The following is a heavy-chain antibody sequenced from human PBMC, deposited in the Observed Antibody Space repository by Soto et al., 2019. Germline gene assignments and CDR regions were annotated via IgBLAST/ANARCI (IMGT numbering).Heavy chain of an antibody. D-gene: IGHD5-18*01. V-gene: IGHV1-69*13. CDR2: IIPIFGTA. CDR1: GGTFNSYA. CDR3: ARSARTISRYSYGLHYFDY. J-gene: IGHJ4*02. Sequence: GASVKVSCKASGGTFNSYAISWVRQAPGQGLEWMGGIIPIFGTANYAQKFQGRVTITADESTSTAYMELSSLRSEDTAVYYCARSARTISRYSYGLHYFDYWGQGTLVTVSS.